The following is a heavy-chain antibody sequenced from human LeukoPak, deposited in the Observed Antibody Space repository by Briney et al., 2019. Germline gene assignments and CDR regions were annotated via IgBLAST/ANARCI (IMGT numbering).Heavy chain of an antibody. Sequence: ASVKVSCKASGGTFSSYAISWVRQAPGQGLEWMGGIIPIFGTANYAQKFQGRVTLTTDESTSTAYMELSSLRSEDTAVYYCASAIPGTGYYYYYMDVWGKGTTVTVSS. CDR1: GGTFSSYA. CDR3: ASAIPGTGYYYYYMDV. V-gene: IGHV1-69*05. J-gene: IGHJ6*03. D-gene: IGHD1-7*01. CDR2: IIPIFGTA.